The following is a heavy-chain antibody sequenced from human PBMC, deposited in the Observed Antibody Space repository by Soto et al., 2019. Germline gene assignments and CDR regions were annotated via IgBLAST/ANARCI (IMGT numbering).Heavy chain of an antibody. CDR2: IFHSGNA. D-gene: IGHD2-15*01. CDR3: AREHAPTLPFDS. CDR1: GGSLRNVY. Sequence: SETLSLTCTVSGGSLRNVYWSWIRQAPGKGLEWIGFIFHSGNAKSNPSLKSRVTISVDTSKNQFSLSLDSVTAADTAVYFCAREHAPTLPFDSWGQGTLVTVSS. J-gene: IGHJ4*02. V-gene: IGHV4-59*01.